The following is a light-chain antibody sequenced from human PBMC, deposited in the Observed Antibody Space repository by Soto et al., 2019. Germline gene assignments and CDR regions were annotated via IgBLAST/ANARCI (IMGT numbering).Light chain of an antibody. V-gene: IGLV2-8*01. CDR3: SSYAGSNVI. CDR1: SSDVGGYNY. CDR2: EVS. Sequence: QSALTQPPSASGSPGQSVTISCTGTSSDVGGYNYVSWYQQHLGKAPKVMIYEVSKRPSGVPDRFSGSKSGNTASLTVSGLQPEDEADYYCSSYAGSNVIFGGGTKLTVL. J-gene: IGLJ2*01.